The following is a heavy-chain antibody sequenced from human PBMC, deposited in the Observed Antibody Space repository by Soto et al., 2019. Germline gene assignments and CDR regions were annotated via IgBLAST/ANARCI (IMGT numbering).Heavy chain of an antibody. Sequence: HPGGSLRLSCAASGFTFSSYARSWVRQAPGKGLEWVSAISGSGGSTYYADSVKGRFTISRDNSKNTLYLQMNSLRAEDTAVYYCAKTPGQQLPPGGTGSGMDVWGQGTTVTVSS. J-gene: IGHJ6*02. CDR2: ISGSGGST. V-gene: IGHV3-23*01. D-gene: IGHD2-2*01. CDR3: AKTPGQQLPPGGTGSGMDV. CDR1: GFTFSSYA.